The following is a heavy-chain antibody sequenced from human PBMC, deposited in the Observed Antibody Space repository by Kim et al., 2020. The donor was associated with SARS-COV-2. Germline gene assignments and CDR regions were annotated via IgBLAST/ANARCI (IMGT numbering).Heavy chain of an antibody. D-gene: IGHD3-10*01. V-gene: IGHV3-43*01. CDR2: ISWDGGST. CDR1: GFTFDDYT. Sequence: GGSLRLSCAASGFTFDDYTMHWVRQAPGKGLEWVSFISWDGGSTYYADSVKGRFTISRDNSKNSLYLQMNSLRTEDTALYYCAKDDFYYGSGKGYYYGMDVWGPGTTATVSS. CDR3: AKDDFYYGSGKGYYYGMDV. J-gene: IGHJ6*02.